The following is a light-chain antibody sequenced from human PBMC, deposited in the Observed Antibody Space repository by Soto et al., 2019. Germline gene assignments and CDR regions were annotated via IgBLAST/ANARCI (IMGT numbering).Light chain of an antibody. J-gene: IGLJ1*01. CDR3: ASWDDSLSVVV. Sequence: QSVLTQPPSASGTPGQRVTISCSGTTSNIGHNYVCWYQQLPGSTPKLLILRSDQRPSGVPDRFSGSKSGTSASLTIGGLRSEDEADYYCASWDDSLSVVVFGTGTKLTVL. V-gene: IGLV1-47*01. CDR2: RSD. CDR1: TSNIGHNY.